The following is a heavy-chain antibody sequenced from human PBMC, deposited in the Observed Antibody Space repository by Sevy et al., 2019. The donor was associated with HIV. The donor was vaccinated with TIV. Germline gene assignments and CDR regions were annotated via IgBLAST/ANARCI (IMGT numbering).Heavy chain of an antibody. CDR1: GFSLSTSGVG. D-gene: IGHD6-13*01. CDR3: ALAGIAAAGTSWFDP. CDR2: IYWDDDK. Sequence: SGPTLVKPTQTLTLTCTFSGFSLSTSGVGVGWIRQPPGKALEWLALIYWDDDKRYSPSLKSRLTITKDTSKNQVVLTMTNMDPVDTATYYCALAGIAAAGTSWFDPWGQGTLVTVSS. V-gene: IGHV2-5*02. J-gene: IGHJ5*02.